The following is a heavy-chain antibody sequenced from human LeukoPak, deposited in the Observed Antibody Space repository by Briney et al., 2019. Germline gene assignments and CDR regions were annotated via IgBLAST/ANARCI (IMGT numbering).Heavy chain of an antibody. CDR3: ATTLYSSAYYFDY. CDR1: GYTFTDYY. CDR2: VDPEDGET. D-gene: IGHD6-19*01. J-gene: IGHJ4*02. V-gene: IGHV1-69-2*01. Sequence: ASVKVSCKVSGYTFTDYYMHWVQRAPGKGLEWMGLVDPEDGETIYAEKFQGRVTITADTSTDTAYMELSSLRSEDTAVYYCATTLYSSAYYFDYWGQGTLVTVSS.